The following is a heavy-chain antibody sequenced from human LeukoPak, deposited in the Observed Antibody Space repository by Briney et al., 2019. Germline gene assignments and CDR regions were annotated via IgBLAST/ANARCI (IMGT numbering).Heavy chain of an antibody. J-gene: IGHJ6*04. D-gene: IGHD1-26*01. Sequence: SETLSLTCGVSGYSISSGYYWGWIRQPPGKELEWIGSIYQSGSTYYNPSLKSRVTILADRSKNQFSLKLRAVTASDTAVYYCARHGRAMDVWGKGTTVTVSA. CDR3: ARHGRAMDV. CDR2: IYQSGST. CDR1: GYSISSGYY. V-gene: IGHV4-38-2*01.